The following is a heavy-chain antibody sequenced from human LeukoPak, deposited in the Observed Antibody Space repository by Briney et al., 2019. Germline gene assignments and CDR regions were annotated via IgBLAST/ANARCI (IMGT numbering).Heavy chain of an antibody. CDR1: GFTFSSYG. Sequence: GGSLRLSCAASGFTFSSYGMHWVRQAPGKGLEWVSTISGGGSITYSADSVKGRFTISRDNSKKTLYLQMNSLRAEDTAVYYCARDLDDYNGLPPFFQHWGQGALVTVSS. J-gene: IGHJ1*01. CDR2: ISGGGSIT. V-gene: IGHV3-23*01. D-gene: IGHD4/OR15-4a*01. CDR3: ARDLDDYNGLPPFFQH.